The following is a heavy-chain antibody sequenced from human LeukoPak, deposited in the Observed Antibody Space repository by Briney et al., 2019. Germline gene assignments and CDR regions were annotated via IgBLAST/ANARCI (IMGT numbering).Heavy chain of an antibody. CDR3: ATDIVVVPAAIEVGY. CDR1: GYSFTSYG. J-gene: IGHJ4*02. CDR2: ISTYNGST. D-gene: IGHD2-2*01. V-gene: IGHV1-18*01. Sequence: ASVKVSCKASGYSFTSYGLTWVRQAPGQGLEWMGWISTYNGSTNYAQNLQGRITMTEDTSTDTAYMELSSLRSEDTAVYYCATDIVVVPAAIEVGYWGQGTLVTVSS.